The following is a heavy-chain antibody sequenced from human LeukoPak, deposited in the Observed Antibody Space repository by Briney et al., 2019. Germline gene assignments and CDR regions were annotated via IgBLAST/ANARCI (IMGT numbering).Heavy chain of an antibody. J-gene: IGHJ4*02. Sequence: ASVNVSCKSSGYTFTTYYMHWMRQAPGQGPEWMGIINPRGGSTDYAQNFKGRITMTSDTSTSTVYMQLNSLRSDDTAVYFCATVGRAPATADYWGQGTLVTVSS. CDR1: GYTFTTYY. V-gene: IGHV1-46*01. CDR3: ATVGRAPATADY. CDR2: INPRGGST. D-gene: IGHD1-14*01.